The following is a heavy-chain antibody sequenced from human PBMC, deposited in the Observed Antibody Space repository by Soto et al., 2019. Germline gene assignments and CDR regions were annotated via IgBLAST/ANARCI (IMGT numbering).Heavy chain of an antibody. CDR2: INHSGST. V-gene: IGHV4-34*01. J-gene: IGHJ6*01. Sequence: SETMPLTCAVYGGSFSGYYWSWTRQPPGKGLEWIGEINHSGSTNYNPSLKSRVTISVDTSKNQFSLKLSSVTAADTAVYYCARASSWFPRYYYGMDVWGQGTTLTVSS. D-gene: IGHD6-13*01. CDR3: ARASSWFPRYYYGMDV. CDR1: GGSFSGYY.